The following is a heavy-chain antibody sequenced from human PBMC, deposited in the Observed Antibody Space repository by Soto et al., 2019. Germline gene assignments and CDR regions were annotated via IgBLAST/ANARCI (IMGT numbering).Heavy chain of an antibody. CDR2: INHSGST. CDR1: GGSFGGYD. V-gene: IGHV4-34*01. J-gene: IGHJ6*03. Sequence: SETLCLTCGVDGGSFGGYDWSWIRQPPGKGLEWIGEINHSGSTNYNPSLKSRVTISVDTSKNQFSLKLSSVTAADTAVYYCARGRYDILTGYYPYYYYYMDVWGKGTTVTVSS. CDR3: ARGRYDILTGYYPYYYYYMDV. D-gene: IGHD3-9*01.